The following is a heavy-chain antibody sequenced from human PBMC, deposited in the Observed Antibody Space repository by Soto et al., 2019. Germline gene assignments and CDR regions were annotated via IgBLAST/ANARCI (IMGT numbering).Heavy chain of an antibody. CDR1: GYTFSGYD. D-gene: IGHD3-22*01. Sequence: ASVNVSCKASGYTFSGYDMHWVRQAPGQGLEWMGWINPNSGGTNYAQKFQGWVTMTRDTSISTAYMELSRLRSDDTAVYYCARERGEYYYDSSGQRSGMDFWCQGTTVTVSS. CDR2: INPNSGGT. CDR3: ARERGEYYYDSSGQRSGMDF. J-gene: IGHJ6*02. V-gene: IGHV1-2*04.